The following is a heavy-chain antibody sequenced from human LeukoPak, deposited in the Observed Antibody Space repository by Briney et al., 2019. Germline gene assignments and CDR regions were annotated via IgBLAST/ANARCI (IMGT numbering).Heavy chain of an antibody. V-gene: IGHV1-18*01. Sequence: GASVNVSCKASGYTFTSYGISWVRQAPGQGLEWMGWISAYNGNTNYAQKLQGRVTMTTDTSTSTAYMELRGLRSDDTAVYYCTKGLRYFDWLPEDYWGQGTLVTVSS. D-gene: IGHD3-9*01. CDR3: TKGLRYFDWLPEDY. CDR2: ISAYNGNT. J-gene: IGHJ4*02. CDR1: GYTFTSYG.